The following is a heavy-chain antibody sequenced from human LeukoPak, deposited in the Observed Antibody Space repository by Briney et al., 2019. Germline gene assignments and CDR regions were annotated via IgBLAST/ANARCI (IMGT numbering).Heavy chain of an antibody. CDR3: AKDFSVYYYDSRVLDY. CDR1: GFTFSSYG. D-gene: IGHD3-22*01. J-gene: IGHJ4*02. V-gene: IGHV3-30*02. CDR2: IRYDGSNK. Sequence: GGSLRLSCAASGFTFSSYGIHWVRQAPGKGLEWVAFIRYDGSNKYYADSVKGRFTISRDNSKNTLYLQMNRLRADDTAVYYCAKDFSVYYYDSRVLDYWGQGTLVTVS.